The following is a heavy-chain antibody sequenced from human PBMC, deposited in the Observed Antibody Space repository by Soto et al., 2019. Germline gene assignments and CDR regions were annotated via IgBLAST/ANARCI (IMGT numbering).Heavy chain of an antibody. Sequence: GGSLRLSCAAFGFTVSSNYMSWVRQAPGKGLEWVSVIYSGGSTYYADSVKGRFTISRDNSKNTLYLQMKSLRAEDTAVYYCARALNGYSYGYFFDYWGQGTLVPVSS. CDR2: IYSGGST. CDR1: GFTVSSNY. J-gene: IGHJ4*02. CDR3: ARALNGYSYGYFFDY. D-gene: IGHD5-18*01. V-gene: IGHV3-53*01.